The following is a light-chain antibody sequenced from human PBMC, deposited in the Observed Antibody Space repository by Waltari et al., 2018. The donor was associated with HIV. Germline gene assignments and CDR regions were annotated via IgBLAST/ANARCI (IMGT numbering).Light chain of an antibody. Sequence: QSALTQPASVSGSPAQSITISCTGTSSDVGSYNIVSWYQHHPGKTPKLMIYEGSKRHSGVSSCVSGSTSGNTASLTISELRAEDEADYYCCSSAGTSWLFGGGTTLSVL. CDR1: SSDVGSYNI. CDR3: CSSAGTSWL. CDR2: EGS. V-gene: IGLV2-23*01. J-gene: IGLJ3*02.